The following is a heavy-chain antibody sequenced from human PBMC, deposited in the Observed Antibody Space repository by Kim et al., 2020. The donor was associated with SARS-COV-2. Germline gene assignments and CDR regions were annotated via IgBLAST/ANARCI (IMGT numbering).Heavy chain of an antibody. CDR3: ARGAVAGPFDY. CDR1: GFTFSSYG. J-gene: IGHJ4*02. CDR2: IWYDGSNK. V-gene: IGHV3-33*01. Sequence: GGSLRLSCAASGFTFSSYGMHWVRQAPGKGLEWVALIWYDGSNKDYAYSVKGRFTISRDNSKNTLYLQMNSLRVEDTAVFHCARGAVAGPFDYWGQGTLVTVSS. D-gene: IGHD6-19*01.